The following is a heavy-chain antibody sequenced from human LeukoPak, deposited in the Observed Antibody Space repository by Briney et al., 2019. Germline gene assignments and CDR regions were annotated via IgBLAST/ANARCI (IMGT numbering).Heavy chain of an antibody. CDR1: GYTLTELS. D-gene: IGHD3-3*01. CDR2: FDPEDGET. Sequence: ASVKVSCKVSGYTLTELSMHWVRQAPGKGLEWMGGFDPEDGETIYAQKFQGRVTMTEDTSTDTAYMELSSLRSEDTAVYYCATRRITIFGVVKEDAFDIWGQGTMATVSS. V-gene: IGHV1-24*01. CDR3: ATRRITIFGVVKEDAFDI. J-gene: IGHJ3*02.